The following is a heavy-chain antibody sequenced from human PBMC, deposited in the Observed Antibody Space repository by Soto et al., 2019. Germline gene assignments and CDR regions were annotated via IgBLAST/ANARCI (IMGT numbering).Heavy chain of an antibody. V-gene: IGHV4-39*01. CDR2: IDYSGTT. D-gene: IGHD3-10*01. Sequence: SETLSLTCTVSGDSISSSTYFWGWIRQPPGKGLEWIGNIDYSGTTNYNPSLRTRVTISVDTSKNQFSLRLSSVTAADTAMYYCARLSFGRIDPWGQGTLVTVSS. CDR3: ARLSFGRIDP. CDR1: GDSISSSTYF. J-gene: IGHJ5*02.